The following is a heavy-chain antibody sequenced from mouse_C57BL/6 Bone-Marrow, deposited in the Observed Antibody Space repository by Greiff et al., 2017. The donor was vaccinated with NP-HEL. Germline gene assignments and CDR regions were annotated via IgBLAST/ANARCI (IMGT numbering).Heavy chain of an antibody. D-gene: IGHD1-1*01. CDR3: ARDYYGSSYWYVDV. Sequence: EVKLVESGGGLVQPGGSLRLSCATSGFTFSDFYMEWVRQPPGKRLEWIAASRNKANDYTTEYSASVKGRFIVSRDTSQSILYLQMNALRAEDTAIYYCARDYYGSSYWYVDVWGAGTTVTVSS. J-gene: IGHJ1*01. CDR2: SRNKANDYTT. CDR1: GFTFSDFY. V-gene: IGHV7-1*02.